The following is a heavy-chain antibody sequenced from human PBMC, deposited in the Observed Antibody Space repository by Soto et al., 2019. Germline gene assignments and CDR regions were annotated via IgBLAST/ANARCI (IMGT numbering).Heavy chain of an antibody. CDR1: GGTFSSYA. Sequence: SVKVSCKASGGTFSSYAISWVRQAPGQGLEWMGGIIPIFGTANYAQKFQGRVTITADESTSTAYMELSSLRSEDTAVYYCATPRGELPQFDYWGQGTLVTVSS. V-gene: IGHV1-69*13. CDR3: ATPRGELPQFDY. D-gene: IGHD1-26*01. J-gene: IGHJ4*02. CDR2: IIPIFGTA.